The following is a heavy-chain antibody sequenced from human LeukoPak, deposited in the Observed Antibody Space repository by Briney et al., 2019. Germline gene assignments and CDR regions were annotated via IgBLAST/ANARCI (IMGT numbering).Heavy chain of an antibody. CDR1: GYTFTSYD. V-gene: IGHV1-8*01. D-gene: IGHD3-22*01. Sequence: ASVTVPCKASGYTFTSYDIYWVRQAPGQGLEWMGWMNPHSENTGYAQKFQGRVSMTRNTSTSTAYMDLSRLRSEDTAVYYCARGLDYDDSSGYVRYFDLWGRGTLVTVSS. CDR3: ARGLDYDDSSGYVRYFDL. CDR2: MNPHSENT. J-gene: IGHJ2*01.